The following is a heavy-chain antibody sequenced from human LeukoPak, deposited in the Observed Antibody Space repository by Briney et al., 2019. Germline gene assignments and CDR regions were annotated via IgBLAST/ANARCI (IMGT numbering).Heavy chain of an antibody. CDR3: AGTYYYDKGAFDI. CDR1: GFTVSSNY. D-gene: IGHD3-22*01. Sequence: GGSLRLSCAASGFTVSSNYMNWVRQAPGKGLEWVSVIYSGGSTYYADSVKGRFTISRDNSKNSLYLQMNSLRAEDTAVYYCAGTYYYDKGAFDIWGQGTMVTVSS. J-gene: IGHJ3*02. CDR2: IYSGGST. V-gene: IGHV3-53*01.